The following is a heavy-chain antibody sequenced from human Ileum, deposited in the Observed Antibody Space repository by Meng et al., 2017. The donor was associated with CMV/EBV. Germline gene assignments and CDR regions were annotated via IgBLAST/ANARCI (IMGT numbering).Heavy chain of an antibody. D-gene: IGHD1-26*01. CDR2: IKKDGTEK. J-gene: IGHJ4*02. CDR3: ARTEGATPFDY. Sequence: GESLKISCAASGFTFSSYWMSWVRQAPGKGPEWVANIKKDGTEKYYVDSVKGRFTISRDNAANSLYLQMDGLRAEDTAVYYCARTEGATPFDYWGQGNLVTVSS. V-gene: IGHV3-7*01. CDR1: GFTFSSYW.